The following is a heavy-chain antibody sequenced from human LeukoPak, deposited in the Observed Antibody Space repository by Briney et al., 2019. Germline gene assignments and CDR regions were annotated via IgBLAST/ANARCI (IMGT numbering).Heavy chain of an antibody. D-gene: IGHD3-22*01. Sequence: SETLSRTCTVSGGSISSGSYYWSWIRLLPGKGLEWIGYIYYSGNTYYNPSLKTRVTISLDTSKNQFSLKLTSVTAADTAVYYCARVPDSSGYYSAAFDIWGHGTMVTVSS. V-gene: IGHV4-31*03. CDR3: ARVPDSSGYYSAAFDI. CDR2: IYYSGNT. J-gene: IGHJ3*02. CDR1: GGSISSGSYY.